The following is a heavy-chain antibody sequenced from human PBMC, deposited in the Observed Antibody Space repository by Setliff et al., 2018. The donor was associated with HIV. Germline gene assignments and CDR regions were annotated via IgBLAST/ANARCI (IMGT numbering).Heavy chain of an antibody. J-gene: IGHJ3*02. V-gene: IGHV4-38-2*02. CDR2: IYYSGST. Sequence: PSETLSLTCTVSGYSISSGYYWGWIRQPPGKGLEWIGSIYYSGSTNYNPSLKSRVTISVDTSKNQFSLKLSSVTAADTAVYYCARPLTTSYNFWGDALAIWGQGTMVTVSS. CDR3: ARPLTTSYNFWGDALAI. D-gene: IGHD3-3*01. CDR1: GYSISSGYY.